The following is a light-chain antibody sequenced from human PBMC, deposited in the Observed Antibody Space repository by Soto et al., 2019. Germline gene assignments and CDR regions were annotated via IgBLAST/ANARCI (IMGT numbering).Light chain of an antibody. CDR3: SSYTSSSPYV. J-gene: IGLJ1*01. Sequence: QSALTQPASVSGSPGQSITISCSGTTSDVGGYEYVSWYQQHPGKAPKLMIYEVTTRPSGVSNRFSGSKSGTTASLTISGLQGEDEADYYCSSYTSSSPYVFGSGTKLTVL. CDR2: EVT. V-gene: IGLV2-14*01. CDR1: TSDVGGYEY.